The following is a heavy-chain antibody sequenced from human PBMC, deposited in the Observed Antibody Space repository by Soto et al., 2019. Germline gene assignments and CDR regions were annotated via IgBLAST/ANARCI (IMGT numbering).Heavy chain of an antibody. CDR3: TTDRLRFSVWPYPQPRKASDAFDI. CDR2: IKSKTDGGTT. D-gene: IGHD3-3*01. V-gene: IGHV3-15*07. CDR1: GFTFSNAW. J-gene: IGHJ3*02. Sequence: GGSLRLSCAASGFTFSNAWMNWVRQAPGKGLEWVGRIKSKTDGGTTDYAAPVKGRFTFSRDDSKKTLYLQMNSLKSEDTAVYFCTTDRLRFSVWPYPQPRKASDAFDIWGQGTMVTVS.